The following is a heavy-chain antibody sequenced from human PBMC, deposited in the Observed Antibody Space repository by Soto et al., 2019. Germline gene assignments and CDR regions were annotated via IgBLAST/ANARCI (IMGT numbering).Heavy chain of an antibody. CDR3: ARGYFWSGYGPFDP. Sequence: NPSETLSLTCTVSGGSISSYYWSWIRQPPGKGLEWIGYIYYSGSTNYNPSLKSRVTISVDTSKNQFSLKLSSVTAADTAVYYCARGYFWSGYGPFDPWGQGTLVTVSS. CDR1: GGSISSYY. J-gene: IGHJ5*02. V-gene: IGHV4-59*01. D-gene: IGHD3-3*01. CDR2: IYYSGST.